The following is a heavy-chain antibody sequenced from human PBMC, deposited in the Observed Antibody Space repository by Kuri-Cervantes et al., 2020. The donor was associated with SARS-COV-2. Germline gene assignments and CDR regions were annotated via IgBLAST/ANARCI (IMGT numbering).Heavy chain of an antibody. V-gene: IGHV4-59*08. CDR2: IFNNGKT. J-gene: IGHJ5*02. CDR1: GGSMSSFY. CDR3: AGQMMSSIAIFGVVIKRSCFDP. Sequence: AESLSLTCTVSGGSMSSFYWTWIRQPPGKGLEWVGYIFNNGKTNYRPSLKSRVTISVDTTKNLFSLKLSSVTAADTAVYSCAGQMMSSIAIFGVVIKRSCFDPWGQGTLVTVSS. D-gene: IGHD3-3*01.